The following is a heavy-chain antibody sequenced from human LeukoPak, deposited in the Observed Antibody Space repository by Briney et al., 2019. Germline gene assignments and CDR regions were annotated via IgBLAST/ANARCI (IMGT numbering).Heavy chain of an antibody. CDR1: GYTFTSYD. Sequence: ASVKVSCKASGYTFTSYDINWVRQATGQGLEWMGWMNPNSGNTGYAQKFQGRVTITRNTSISTAYMELSSLRSEDTAVYYCARALRKRGWFDPWGQGTLVTVSS. V-gene: IGHV1-8*03. D-gene: IGHD4-17*01. CDR2: MNPNSGNT. J-gene: IGHJ5*02. CDR3: ARALRKRGWFDP.